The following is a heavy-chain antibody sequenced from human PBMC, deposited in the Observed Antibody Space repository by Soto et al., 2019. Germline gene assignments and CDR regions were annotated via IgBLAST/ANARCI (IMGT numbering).Heavy chain of an antibody. CDR1: GGSFSGYY. D-gene: IGHD3-22*01. CDR2: INHSGGT. Sequence: PSETLSLTCTVYGGSFSGYYWSWIRQPPGKGLEWIGEINHSGGTNYNPSLKSRVTISVDTSKNQFSLKLNSVSAADTAVYYCARGSSESPRRWFDPWGQGTLVPSPQ. V-gene: IGHV4-34*01. CDR3: ARGSSESPRRWFDP. J-gene: IGHJ5*02.